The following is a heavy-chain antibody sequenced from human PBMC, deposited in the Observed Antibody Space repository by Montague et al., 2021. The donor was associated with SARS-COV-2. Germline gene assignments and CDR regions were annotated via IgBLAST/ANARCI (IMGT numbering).Heavy chain of an antibody. J-gene: IGHJ4*02. CDR3: ARDSFEAPLFFDY. D-gene: IGHD3-16*01. V-gene: IGHV4-59*01. CDR1: GGSISTYY. CDR2: FYYSLNT. Sequence: SETLSLTCTVSGGSISTYYWNWIRQSPGKGLEWLGNFYYSLNTNXNPSLKGRLTISVDTSENRVSLNLRSVTAADTAVYYCARDSFEAPLFFDYWGQGILVTVSS.